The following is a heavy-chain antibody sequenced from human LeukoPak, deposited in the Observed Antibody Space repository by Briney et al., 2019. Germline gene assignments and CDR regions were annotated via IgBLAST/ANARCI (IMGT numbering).Heavy chain of an antibody. CDR1: GFTLGSYG. CDR2: IQYDASYD. CDR3: AKDFRVGARSFDY. V-gene: IGHV3-30*02. D-gene: IGHD1-26*01. Sequence: GGSLRLSCEASGFTLGSYGMHWVRQTPGKGLEWVSFIQYDASYDLYSDSVRGRFTISRDNSKNILYLQMNSLRTEDSAVYFCAKDFRVGARSFDYWGQGTLVTVSS. J-gene: IGHJ4*02.